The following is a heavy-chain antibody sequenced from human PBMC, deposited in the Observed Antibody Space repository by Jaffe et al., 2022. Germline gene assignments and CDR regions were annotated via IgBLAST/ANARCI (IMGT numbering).Heavy chain of an antibody. CDR2: IYYSGST. CDR3: ARHGRGNQQWLVRGTGPNWFDP. J-gene: IGHJ5*02. CDR1: GGSISSSSYY. V-gene: IGHV4-39*01. Sequence: QLQLQESGPGLVKPSETLSLTCTVSGGSISSSSYYWGWIRQPPGKGLEWIGSIYYSGSTYYNPSLKSRVTISVDTSKNQFSLKLSSVTAADTAVYYCARHGRGNQQWLVRGTGPNWFDPWGQGTLVTVSS. D-gene: IGHD6-19*01.